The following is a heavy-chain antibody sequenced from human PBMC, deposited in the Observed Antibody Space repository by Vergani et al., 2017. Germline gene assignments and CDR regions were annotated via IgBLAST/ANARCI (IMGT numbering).Heavy chain of an antibody. J-gene: IGHJ4*02. CDR3: ARESRD. CDR1: GGSISSSSYY. V-gene: IGHV4-61*05. CDR2: MYHSGST. Sequence: QLQLQESGPGLVKPSETLSLTCTVSGGSISSSSYYWSWIRQPPGKELEWIGYMYHSGSTNYNPSLETRVTISVDTSKNQFSLKLSSVTAADTAVYYCARESRDWGQGTLVTVSS. D-gene: IGHD2-2*01.